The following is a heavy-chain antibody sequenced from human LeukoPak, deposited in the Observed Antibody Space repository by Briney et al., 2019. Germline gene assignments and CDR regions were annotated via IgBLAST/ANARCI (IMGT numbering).Heavy chain of an antibody. J-gene: IGHJ4*02. CDR2: IKQDGSEK. CDR1: GFTFSSYW. V-gene: IGHV3-7*04. D-gene: IGHD6-13*01. Sequence: GGSLRLSCAASGFTFSSYWMSWVRQAPGKGLEWVAHIKQDGSEKYYVDSVKGRFTISRDNAKNSLYLQMNSLRVEDTAVYYCARESIAAAFFDYWGQGTLVTVSS. CDR3: ARESIAAAFFDY.